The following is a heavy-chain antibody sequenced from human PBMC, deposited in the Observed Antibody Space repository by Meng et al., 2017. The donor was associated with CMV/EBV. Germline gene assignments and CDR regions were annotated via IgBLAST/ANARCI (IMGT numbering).Heavy chain of an antibody. CDR2: ISSSSSYI. CDR1: GFPFSSYS. D-gene: IGHD2-2*01. Sequence: SLQLSCPASGFPFSSYSMNWVRPAPGKGLEWVSFISSSSSYIYYADSVKGRFPISRDNAKNSLYLQMNSLRAEDTAVYYCARRYCSSTSFPPYYGMDVWGQGTTVTVSS. CDR3: ARRYCSSTSFPPYYGMDV. V-gene: IGHV3-21*01. J-gene: IGHJ6*02.